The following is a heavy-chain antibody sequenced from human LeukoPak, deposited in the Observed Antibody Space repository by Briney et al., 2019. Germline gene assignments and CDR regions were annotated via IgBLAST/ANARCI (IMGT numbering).Heavy chain of an antibody. CDR2: MNPNSGNT. J-gene: IGHJ5*02. Sequence: ALVKVSCKASGGTFTSYDINWVRQATGQGLEWMGWMNPNSGNTGYAQKFQGRVTFSRNTSITTAYMELSSLRSEDTAVYYCARAIRADRRGSWFDPWGQGTLVTVSS. D-gene: IGHD6-6*01. CDR1: GGTFTSYD. CDR3: ARAIRADRRGSWFDP. V-gene: IGHV1-8*03.